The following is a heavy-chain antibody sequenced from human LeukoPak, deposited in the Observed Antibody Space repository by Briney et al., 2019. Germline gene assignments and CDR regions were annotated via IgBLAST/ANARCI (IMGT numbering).Heavy chain of an antibody. CDR1: GFTFDDYT. CDR2: IGWDGGGT. D-gene: IGHD5-24*01. V-gene: IGHV3-43*01. Sequence: GGSLRLSCAASGFTFDDYTIHWVRQAPGRGLEWVSLIGWDGGGTYYADSVKGRFTISRDNIKNSLYLQMNSLRPEDTALYYFVKDKTGDGYNNYFDFWGQGTLVTVSS. J-gene: IGHJ4*02. CDR3: VKDKTGDGYNNYFDF.